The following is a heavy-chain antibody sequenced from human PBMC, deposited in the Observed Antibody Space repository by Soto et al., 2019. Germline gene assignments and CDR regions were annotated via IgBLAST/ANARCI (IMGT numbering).Heavy chain of an antibody. Sequence: PGGSLRLSCAASGFTFDDYAMHWVRQAPGKGLEWVSGISWNSGSIGYADSVKGRFTISRDNAKNSLYLQMNSLRAEDTALYYCAKAAGKYYYYYYMDVWGKGTTVTVSS. V-gene: IGHV3-9*01. CDR1: GFTFDDYA. D-gene: IGHD6-13*01. CDR2: ISWNSGSI. J-gene: IGHJ6*03. CDR3: AKAAGKYYYYYYMDV.